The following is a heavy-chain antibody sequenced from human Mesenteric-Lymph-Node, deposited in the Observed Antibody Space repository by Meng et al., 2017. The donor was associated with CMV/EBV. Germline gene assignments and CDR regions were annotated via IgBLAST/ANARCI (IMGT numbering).Heavy chain of an antibody. CDR1: GDSINSNHYY. J-gene: IGHJ6*02. CDR3: ARDLPHATYYDFWSGYFSSYYGMDV. CDR2: IYHDGKT. D-gene: IGHD3-3*01. V-gene: IGHV4-39*02. Sequence: SETLSLTFSVSGDSINSNHYYCAWIRQAPGMVLEWIGSIYHDGKTFRNPSLMSRVTISVDTAKHQFSLKLTSVTAADMAVYYCARDLPHATYYDFWSGYFSSYYGMDVWGQGTTVTVSS.